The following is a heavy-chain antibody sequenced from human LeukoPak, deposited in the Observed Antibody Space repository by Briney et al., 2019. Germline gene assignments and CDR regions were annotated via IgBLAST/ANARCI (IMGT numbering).Heavy chain of an antibody. CDR3: TTDIAQWELRYFQH. CDR2: ISSSGRYT. D-gene: IGHD1-26*01. J-gene: IGHJ1*01. V-gene: IGHV3-21*03. Sequence: PGGSLRLSCAASGFTFSIYTMNWVRQAPGKGLEWVSSISSSGRYTFYTDSLKGRLTISRDNAKNSLSLQVNSLKTEDTAVYYCTTDIAQWELRYFQHWGQGTLVTVSS. CDR1: GFTFSIYT.